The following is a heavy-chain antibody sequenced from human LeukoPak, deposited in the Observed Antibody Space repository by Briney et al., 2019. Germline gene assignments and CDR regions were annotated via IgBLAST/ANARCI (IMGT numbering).Heavy chain of an antibody. CDR3: ARVDSSGYYLLAHYYYYYMDV. CDR1: GFTFSSYW. D-gene: IGHD3-22*01. V-gene: IGHV3-7*01. CDR2: IKQDGSEK. Sequence: GGSLRLSCAASGFTFSSYWMSWVRQAPGKGLEWVANIKQDGSEKYCVDSVKGRFTISRDNAKNSLYLQMNSLRAEDTAVYYCARVDSSGYYLLAHYYYYYMDVWGKGTTVTVSS. J-gene: IGHJ6*03.